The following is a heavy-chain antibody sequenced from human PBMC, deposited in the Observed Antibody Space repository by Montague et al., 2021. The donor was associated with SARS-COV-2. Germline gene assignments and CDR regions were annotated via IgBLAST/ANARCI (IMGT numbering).Heavy chain of an antibody. D-gene: IGHD3-9*01. CDR2: ISNGGRT. CDR1: GGSFDSDNFF. Sequence: SETLSLTCSVSGGSFDSDNFFWGWIRQPPVKRLEWIGVISNGGRTFYNPSLKSRVTISVHTSRNQLSLNVKSVTAADTAVYYCARHRRYDVVTYYPDFWGQGILVTVSS. V-gene: IGHV4-39*01. CDR3: ARHRRYDVVTYYPDF. J-gene: IGHJ4*02.